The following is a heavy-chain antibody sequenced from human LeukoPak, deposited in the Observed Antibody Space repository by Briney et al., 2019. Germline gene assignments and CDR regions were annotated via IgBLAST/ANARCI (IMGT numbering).Heavy chain of an antibody. CDR1: GGSFSGYY. V-gene: IGHV4-59*01. CDR3: ARESIAAAGTRWYYFDY. J-gene: IGHJ4*02. D-gene: IGHD6-13*01. CDR2: IYYSGST. Sequence: PSETLSLTCAVYGGSFSGYYWSWIRQPPGKGLEWIGYIYYSGSTNYNPSLKSRVTISVDTSKNQFSLKLSSVTAADTAVYYCARESIAAAGTRWYYFDYWGQGTLVTVSS.